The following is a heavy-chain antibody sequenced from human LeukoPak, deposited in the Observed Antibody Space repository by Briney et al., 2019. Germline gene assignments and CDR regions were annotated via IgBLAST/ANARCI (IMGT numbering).Heavy chain of an antibody. D-gene: IGHD3-22*01. V-gene: IGHV4-38-2*02. CDR3: ARGRTYYYDSSGYYYPDAFDI. CDR1: GYSISSGYY. CDR2: IHHSGST. Sequence: SETLSLTCTVSGYSISSGYYWGWIRQPPGKGLEWIGSIHHSGSTYYNPSLKSRVTISVDTSKNQFSLKLSSVTAADTAVYYCARGRTYYYDSSGYYYPDAFDIWGQGTMVTVSS. J-gene: IGHJ3*02.